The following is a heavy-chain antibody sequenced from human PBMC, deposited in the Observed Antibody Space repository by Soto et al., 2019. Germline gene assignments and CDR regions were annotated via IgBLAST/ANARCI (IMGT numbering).Heavy chain of an antibody. D-gene: IGHD3-22*01. J-gene: IGHJ4*02. CDR2: IYYSGST. CDR1: GGSIIGYY. Sequence: PSETLSLTCTASGGSIIGYYWNWSRQPPGKGLEWIGYIYYSGSTNYNPSLESRVTMSVDTSKNQLSLKLSSVTAADTAVYYCARGHYYESTGFHGYFFDYWGQGSLVTVSS. V-gene: IGHV4-59*01. CDR3: ARGHYYESTGFHGYFFDY.